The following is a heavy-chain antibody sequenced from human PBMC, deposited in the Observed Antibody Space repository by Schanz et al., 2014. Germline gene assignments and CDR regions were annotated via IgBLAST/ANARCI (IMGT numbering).Heavy chain of an antibody. CDR2: INTGVNT. CDR1: GFAVDNYY. V-gene: IGHV3-53*01. CDR3: ARGLIAAAGGAFDY. Sequence: EVQLVASGGGLVQPGGSLRLSCAASGFAVDNYYMSCVRQAPGRGLEWVSAINTGVNTYYADSVRGRFTMSRDNSKNTLYLQMNSLRAGDAAVYYCARGLIAAAGGAFDYWGQGTLXTVSS. J-gene: IGHJ4*02. D-gene: IGHD6-13*01.